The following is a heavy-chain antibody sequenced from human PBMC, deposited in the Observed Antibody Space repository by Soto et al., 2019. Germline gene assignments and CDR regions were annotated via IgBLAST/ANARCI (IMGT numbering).Heavy chain of an antibody. V-gene: IGHV3-7*01. CDR3: ASDPKVRSSSFNWFDP. D-gene: IGHD6-6*01. CDR2: IKQDGSEK. J-gene: IGHJ5*02. CDR1: GFTFSSYW. Sequence: EVQLVESGGGLVQPGGSLRLSCAASGFTFSSYWMSWVRQAPGKGLEWVANIKQDGSEKYYVDSVKGRFTISRDNAKNSLYLQMNSLRAEDTAVYYCASDPKVRSSSFNWFDPWGQGTLVTVSS.